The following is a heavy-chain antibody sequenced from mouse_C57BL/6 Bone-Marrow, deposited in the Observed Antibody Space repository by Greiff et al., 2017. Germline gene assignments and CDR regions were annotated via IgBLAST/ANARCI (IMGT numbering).Heavy chain of an antibody. J-gene: IGHJ2*01. Sequence: VQLQQSGAELVKPGASVKLSCTASGFNIKDYYIHWVKQRTEQGLEWIGRIDPEDGETKYAPKFQDKATITADTSSNTAYLQLSSLTSEDTAVCYCTRSLIYYGTNYWGQGTTLTVSS. CDR1: GFNIKDYY. CDR3: TRSLIYYGTNY. V-gene: IGHV14-2*01. CDR2: IDPEDGET. D-gene: IGHD1-1*01.